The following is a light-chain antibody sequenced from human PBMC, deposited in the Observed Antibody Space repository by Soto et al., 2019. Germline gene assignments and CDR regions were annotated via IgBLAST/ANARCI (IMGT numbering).Light chain of an antibody. V-gene: IGKV3-15*01. CDR2: GSS. J-gene: IGKJ5*01. CDR3: QQYSNWPPAIT. Sequence: EIVRWQSPATLSVSPGKRAALSSSATVTVSTNLAWFQRKAVQTPRLPIYGSSTRATGVPDRFSGSGSGTEVDLIISSLQSEDVAVYYCQQYSNWPPAITFGQGTRLEI. CDR1: VTVSTN.